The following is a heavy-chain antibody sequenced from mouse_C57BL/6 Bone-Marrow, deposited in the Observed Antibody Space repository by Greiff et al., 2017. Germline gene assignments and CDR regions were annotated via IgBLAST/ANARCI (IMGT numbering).Heavy chain of an antibody. CDR2: IDPENGDT. D-gene: IGHD2-5*01. J-gene: IGHJ2*01. CDR1: GFNIKDDY. V-gene: IGHV14-4*01. CDR3: TTYYSNSYYFDY. Sequence: VQLQQSGAELVRPGASVKLSCTASGFNIKDDYMHWVKQRPEQGLEWIGWIDPENGDTEYASKFQGKATITADTSSNTAYLQLSSLTSEDTAVYYCTTYYSNSYYFDYWRQGTTLTVSS.